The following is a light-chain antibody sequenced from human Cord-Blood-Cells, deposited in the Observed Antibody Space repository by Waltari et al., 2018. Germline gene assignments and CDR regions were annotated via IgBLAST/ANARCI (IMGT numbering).Light chain of an antibody. V-gene: IGLV2-23*01. CDR1: SRDVGSYNL. J-gene: IGLJ1*01. CDR3: CSYAGSSTFYV. CDR2: EGS. Sequence: QSALTQPASVSGSPGQSITIHCTGTSRDVGSYNLVSWYQQHPGKAPKLMIYEGSKRPSGVSNRFSGSKSGNTASLTISGLQAEDEADYYCCSYAGSSTFYVFGTGTKVTVL.